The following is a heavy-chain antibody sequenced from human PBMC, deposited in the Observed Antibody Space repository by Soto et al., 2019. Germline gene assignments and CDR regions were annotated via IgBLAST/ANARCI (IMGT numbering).Heavy chain of an antibody. D-gene: IGHD5-18*01. Sequence: ASVKVSCKASGYTFTSYAMHWVRQAPGQRLEWMGWINAGNGNTKYSQKFQGRVTITRDTSASTAYMELSSLRSEDTAGYYCARDGGGYSYEYYFDYWGQGTLVTVSS. CDR1: GYTFTSYA. V-gene: IGHV1-3*01. J-gene: IGHJ4*02. CDR3: ARDGGGYSYEYYFDY. CDR2: INAGNGNT.